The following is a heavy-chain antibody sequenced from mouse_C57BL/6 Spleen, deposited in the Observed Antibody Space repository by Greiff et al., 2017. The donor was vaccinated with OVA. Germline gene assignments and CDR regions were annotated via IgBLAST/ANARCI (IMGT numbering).Heavy chain of an antibody. CDR1: GYTFTSYW. J-gene: IGHJ3*01. CDR2: IYPGSGST. CDR3: ARGGNGYYGFAY. V-gene: IGHV1-55*01. Sequence: QVQLQQPGAELVKPGASVKMSCKASGYTFTSYWITWVKQRPGQGLEWIGDIYPGSGSTNYNEKFKSKATLTVDTSSSTAYMQLSSLTSADSAVYYCARGGNGYYGFAYWGQGTLVTVSA. D-gene: IGHD2-3*01.